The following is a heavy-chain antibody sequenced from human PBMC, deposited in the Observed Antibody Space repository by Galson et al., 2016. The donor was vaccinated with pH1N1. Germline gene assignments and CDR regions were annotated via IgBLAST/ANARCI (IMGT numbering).Heavy chain of an antibody. V-gene: IGHV3-74*01. CDR3: TRDRAFGDYGGASDI. CDR2: INSDGSSR. D-gene: IGHD4/OR15-4a*01. CDR1: GFTFSRYW. Sequence: SLRLSCAASGFTFSRYWMHWVRQGPGKGLVWVSRINSDGSSRSHAGSVEGRFTISRDNAKKTLYLQMNSLRAEDTGVYYCTRDRAFGDYGGASDIWGQGTMVTVSS. J-gene: IGHJ3*02.